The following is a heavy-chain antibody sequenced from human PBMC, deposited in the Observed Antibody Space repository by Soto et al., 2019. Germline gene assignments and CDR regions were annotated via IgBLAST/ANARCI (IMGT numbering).Heavy chain of an antibody. CDR2: FDPEDGET. J-gene: IGHJ4*02. V-gene: IGHV1-24*01. Sequence: ASVKVSCKVSGYTLTELSMHWVRQAPGKGLEWMGGFDPEDGETIYAQKFQGRVTMTEDTSTDTAYMELSSLRSEDTDVYYCATDRCRDGYSLAEPYYFDYWGQGTLVTVFS. D-gene: IGHD4-4*01. CDR3: ATDRCRDGYSLAEPYYFDY. CDR1: GYTLTELS.